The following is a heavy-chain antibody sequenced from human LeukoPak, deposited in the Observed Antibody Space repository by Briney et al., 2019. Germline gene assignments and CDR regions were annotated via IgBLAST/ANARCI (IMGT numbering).Heavy chain of an antibody. Sequence: GRSLRLSCAASGFTFSSYGMHWVRQAPGKGLEWVAVISYDGSNKYYADSVKGRFTISRDNAKNSLYLQMNSLRDEDTAVYYCARGAYGGHDRRVDYWGQGTLVTVSS. CDR3: ARGAYGGHDRRVDY. CDR2: ISYDGSNK. V-gene: IGHV3-30*03. CDR1: GFTFSSYG. D-gene: IGHD4-23*01. J-gene: IGHJ4*02.